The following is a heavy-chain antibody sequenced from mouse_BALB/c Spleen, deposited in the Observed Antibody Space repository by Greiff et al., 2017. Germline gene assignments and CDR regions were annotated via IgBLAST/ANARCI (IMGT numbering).Heavy chain of an antibody. J-gene: IGHJ2*01. CDR1: GFNIKDTY. D-gene: IGHD3-1*01. CDR3: ARDGSSGYVY. CDR2: IDPANGNT. V-gene: IGHV14-3*02. Sequence: VQLKESGAELVKPGASVKLSCTASGFNIKDTYMHWVKQRPEQGLEWIGRIDPANGNTKYDPKFQGKATITADTSSNTAYLQLSSLTSEDTAVYYCARDGSSGYVYWGQGTTLTVSS.